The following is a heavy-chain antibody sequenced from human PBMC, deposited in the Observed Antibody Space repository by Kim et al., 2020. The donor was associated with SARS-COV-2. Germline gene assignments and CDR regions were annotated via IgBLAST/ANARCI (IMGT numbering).Heavy chain of an antibody. CDR3: AKSFRGGYDFRFDY. D-gene: IGHD5-12*01. V-gene: IGHV3-33*06. J-gene: IGHJ4*02. CDR2: IWYDGSNK. CDR1: GFTFSSYG. Sequence: GGSLRLSCAASGFTFSSYGMHWVRQAPGKGLEWVAVIWYDGSNKYYADSVKGRFTISRDNSKNTLYLQMNSLRAEDTAVYYCAKSFRGGYDFRFDYWGQGTLVTVSS.